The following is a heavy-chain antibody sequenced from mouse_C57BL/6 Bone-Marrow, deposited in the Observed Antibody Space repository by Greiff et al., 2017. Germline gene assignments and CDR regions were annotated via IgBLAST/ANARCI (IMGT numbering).Heavy chain of an antibody. D-gene: IGHD1-1*01. V-gene: IGHV1-82*01. Sequence: QVQLQQSGPELVKPGASVKISCKASGYAFSSSWMNWVKQRPGKGLEWIGRIYPGDGDTNYNGKFKGKATLTADKSSSTAYMQLSSLTSEDSAVYCCAIYYYGSSYVFDYWGQGTTLTVSS. CDR2: IYPGDGDT. CDR3: AIYYYGSSYVFDY. J-gene: IGHJ2*01. CDR1: GYAFSSSW.